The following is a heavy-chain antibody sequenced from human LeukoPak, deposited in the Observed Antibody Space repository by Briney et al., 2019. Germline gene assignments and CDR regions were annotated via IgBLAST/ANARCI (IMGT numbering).Heavy chain of an antibody. J-gene: IGHJ4*02. CDR1: GFTFSSYS. V-gene: IGHV3-21*01. CDR3: ARDLYSGSSTYYFDN. CDR2: ISSSSRYI. D-gene: IGHD1-26*01. Sequence: PGGSLRLSCTASGFTFSSYSMNWVRQAPGKGLEWVSSISSSSRYIYYADSVKGRFTISRDNAKNSLYLQMNSLRAEDTAVYYCARDLYSGSSTYYFDNWGQGTLVTVSS.